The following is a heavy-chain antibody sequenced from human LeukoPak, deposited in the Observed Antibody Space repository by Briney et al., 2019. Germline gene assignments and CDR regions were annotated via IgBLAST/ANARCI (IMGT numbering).Heavy chain of an antibody. V-gene: IGHV3-30-3*01. CDR3: ASLAGSSGWFLAPNDY. CDR2: ISYDGTSK. Sequence: GGSLRLSCAASGFTFSSYALHWVRQAPGKGLEWVAVISYDGTSKYYADSVKGRFTISRDNSKNTLYLQMNSLRPEDTAVYYCASLAGSSGWFLAPNDYWGQGTLATVSS. J-gene: IGHJ4*02. D-gene: IGHD6-19*01. CDR1: GFTFSSYA.